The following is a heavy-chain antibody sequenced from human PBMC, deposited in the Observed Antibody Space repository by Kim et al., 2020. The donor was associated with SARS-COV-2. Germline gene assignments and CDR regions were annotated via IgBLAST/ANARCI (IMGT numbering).Heavy chain of an antibody. CDR3: ARASNWNYRPFDY. Sequence: SNPSVKSRVTISVDTAKHQFSLRLSSVTAADTAVYYCARASNWNYRPFDYWGQGPLVTVSS. V-gene: IGHV4-34*01. D-gene: IGHD1-7*01. J-gene: IGHJ4*02.